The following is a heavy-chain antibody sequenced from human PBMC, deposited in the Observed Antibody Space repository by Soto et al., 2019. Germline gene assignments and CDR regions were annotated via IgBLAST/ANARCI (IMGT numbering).Heavy chain of an antibody. D-gene: IGHD6-19*01. Sequence: EVQLVESGGGLVQPGGSLRLSCAASGFTFNSYSMNWVRQAPGKGLEWVSYNSSSSTTKYYTDSVKGRFTTSRDNAKNSPYLQMNSLRDDDTAVYYCARPSSGWENWFDPWGQGTLVTVSS. J-gene: IGHJ5*02. CDR2: NSSSSTTK. V-gene: IGHV3-48*02. CDR3: ARPSSGWENWFDP. CDR1: GFTFNSYS.